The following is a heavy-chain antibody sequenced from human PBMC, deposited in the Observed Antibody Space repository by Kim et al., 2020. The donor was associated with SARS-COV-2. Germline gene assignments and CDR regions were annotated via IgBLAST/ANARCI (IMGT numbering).Heavy chain of an antibody. J-gene: IGHJ3*02. CDR1: GGSISSSNW. CDR2: IYHSGST. Sequence: SETLSLTCAVSGGSISSSNWWSWVRQPPGKGLEWFGEIYHSGSTTYNTSLKSRVTISVDKSKNQLSLMLSSLTAADTAVYYCASWWGFGESGGAFDIWGQGTMGTVSS. V-gene: IGHV4-4*02. D-gene: IGHD3-10*01. CDR3: ASWWGFGESGGAFDI.